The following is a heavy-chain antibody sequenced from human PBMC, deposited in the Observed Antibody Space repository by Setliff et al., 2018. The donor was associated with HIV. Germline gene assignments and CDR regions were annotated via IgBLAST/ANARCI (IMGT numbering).Heavy chain of an antibody. J-gene: IGHJ4*02. D-gene: IGHD3-3*01. CDR2: MNHSGSR. Sequence: SETLSLTCAVYGGSVSGYYWSWIRQPPGKGLEWIGEMNHSGSRKYNPSLKSRVTMSVDTSKRQFSLNLTSVTAADTAVYYCARINVLQFLEWSAKEGPFDYWGQGTPVTVSS. CDR1: GGSVSGYY. CDR3: ARINVLQFLEWSAKEGPFDY. V-gene: IGHV4-34*01.